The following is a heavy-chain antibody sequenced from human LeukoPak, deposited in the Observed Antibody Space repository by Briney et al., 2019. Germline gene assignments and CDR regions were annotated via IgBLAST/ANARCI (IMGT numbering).Heavy chain of an antibody. Sequence: GGSLRLSCTVSGFSLGDYAIHWVRQAPGKGLEWVGFIRSEAFGGTTEYAASVRGRFTISREDSKNIAYLQMNSLKTEDTAVYYCTRVTTLSVVSGMYYFDDWGQGTLVTVSS. J-gene: IGHJ4*02. V-gene: IGHV3-49*04. D-gene: IGHD2-8*02. CDR3: TRVTTLSVVSGMYYFDD. CDR2: IRSEAFGGTT. CDR1: GFSLGDYA.